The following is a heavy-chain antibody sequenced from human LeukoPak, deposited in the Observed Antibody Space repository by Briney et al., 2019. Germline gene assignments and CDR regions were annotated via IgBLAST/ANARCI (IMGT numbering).Heavy chain of an antibody. CDR1: GGSLSGYY. Sequence: NPSETLSLTCAVYGGSLSGYYWSWIRQPPGKALEWIGNIFYSGSTYYSPSLKSRVTISLDTSKNQFSLKLSSVTAADTAVYYCARDNSDYLIDYWGQGTLVTVSS. J-gene: IGHJ4*02. V-gene: IGHV4-59*12. CDR3: ARDNSDYLIDY. D-gene: IGHD5-12*01. CDR2: IFYSGST.